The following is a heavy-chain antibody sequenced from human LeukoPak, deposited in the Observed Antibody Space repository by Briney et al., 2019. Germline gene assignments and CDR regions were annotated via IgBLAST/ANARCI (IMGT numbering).Heavy chain of an antibody. CDR2: IGSGGIT. CDR1: EFTLSDYS. D-gene: IGHD3-10*01. J-gene: IGHJ6*02. Sequence: GGSLRLSCVVSEFTLSDYSMNWVRQAPGKRLEWLSYIGSGGITDYADSVKGRFTIVRDSANNSLHLHMSSLRVEDTAVYYCARLGRLTNYYYYYGLDVWGQGTTVTVSS. CDR3: ARLGRLTNYYYYYGLDV. V-gene: IGHV3-48*04.